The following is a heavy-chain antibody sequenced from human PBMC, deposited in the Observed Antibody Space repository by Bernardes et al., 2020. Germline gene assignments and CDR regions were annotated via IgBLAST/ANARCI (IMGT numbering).Heavy chain of an antibody. J-gene: IGHJ4*02. D-gene: IGHD6-19*01. V-gene: IGHV3-30*04. Sequence: GGSLRLSCAASGFTFSSYAMHWVRQAPGKGLELVAVISYDGSTIFYADSVKGRFTISRDNAKNSLFLQMNRLRAEDTAVYYCARDSQAVAGTIDYWGQGTLVTVSS. CDR3: ARDSQAVAGTIDY. CDR1: GFTFSSYA. CDR2: ISYDGSTI.